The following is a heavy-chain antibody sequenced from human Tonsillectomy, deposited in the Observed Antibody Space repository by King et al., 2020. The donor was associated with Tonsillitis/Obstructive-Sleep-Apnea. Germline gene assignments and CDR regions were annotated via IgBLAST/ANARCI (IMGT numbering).Heavy chain of an antibody. Sequence: VQLQQSGAEVKKPGESLRISCKGSGYSFTSYWISWVRQMPGKGLEWMGRIDPSESYTNYSPSSQGHITISVDKSISTAYLQWSSLKASDTAMYYCARHLREVYKYAYYYGMDVWGQGTTVTVSS. V-gene: IGHV5-10-1*01. CDR3: ARHLREVYKYAYYYGMDV. CDR2: IDPSESYT. J-gene: IGHJ6*02. CDR1: GYSFTSYW. D-gene: IGHD5-24*01.